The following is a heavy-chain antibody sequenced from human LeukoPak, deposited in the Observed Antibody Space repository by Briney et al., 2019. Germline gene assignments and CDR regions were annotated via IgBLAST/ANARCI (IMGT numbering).Heavy chain of an antibody. J-gene: IGHJ4*02. CDR3: ARDGDSSGWYFDY. D-gene: IGHD6-19*01. Sequence: PSETLSLTCTVSGGSISSSSYYWGWIRQPPGKGLEWIGSIYYSGSTYYNSSLKSRVTISVDTSKNQFSLKLSSVTAADTAVYYCARDGDSSGWYFDYWGQGTLVTVSS. CDR1: GGSISSSSYY. V-gene: IGHV4-39*07. CDR2: IYYSGST.